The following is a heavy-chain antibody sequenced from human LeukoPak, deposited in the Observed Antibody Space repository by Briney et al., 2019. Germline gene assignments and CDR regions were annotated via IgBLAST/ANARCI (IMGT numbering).Heavy chain of an antibody. Sequence: GGSLRLSCAASGFTFSSYAMNWVRQAPGKGLEWVSGINGSGGSTYYADSVKGRFTISRDNSKNTLCLQMNNLRAEDTAVYYCAKGRGIVVVTGPDYWGQGTLVTVSS. D-gene: IGHD2-21*02. CDR3: AKGRGIVVVTGPDY. CDR2: INGSGGST. V-gene: IGHV3-23*01. J-gene: IGHJ4*02. CDR1: GFTFSSYA.